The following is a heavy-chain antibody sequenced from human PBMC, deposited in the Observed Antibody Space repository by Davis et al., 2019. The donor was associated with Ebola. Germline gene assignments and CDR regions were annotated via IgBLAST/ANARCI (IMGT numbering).Heavy chain of an antibody. CDR2: IKQDGSEK. J-gene: IGHJ6*02. CDR3: AAMANYYYYGMDV. D-gene: IGHD5-18*01. CDR1: GFTFSSYW. V-gene: IGHV3-7*03. Sequence: GESLKISCAASGFTFSSYWMSWVRQAPGKGLEWVANIKQDGSEKYYVDSVKGRFTISRHNSKNTLYLQMNSLRAEDTAVYYCAAMANYYYYGMDVWGQGTTVTVSS.